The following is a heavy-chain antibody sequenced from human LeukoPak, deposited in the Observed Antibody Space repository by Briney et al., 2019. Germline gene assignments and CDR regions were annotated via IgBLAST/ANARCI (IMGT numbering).Heavy chain of an antibody. CDR2: ISWNSGSI. J-gene: IGHJ4*02. CDR1: GFTFDDYA. D-gene: IGHD6-19*01. Sequence: GGSLRLSCAASGFTFDDYAMHWVRQAPGKGLEWVSGISWNSGSIGYADSVKGRFTISRDNAKNSLYLQMNSLRAEDTAVYYCAREAVAGHFDYWGQGTLVTVSS. CDR3: AREAVAGHFDY. V-gene: IGHV3-9*01.